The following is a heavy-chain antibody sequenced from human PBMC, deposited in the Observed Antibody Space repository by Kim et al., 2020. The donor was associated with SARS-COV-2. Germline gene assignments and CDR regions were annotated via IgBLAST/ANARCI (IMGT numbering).Heavy chain of an antibody. V-gene: IGHV1-24*01. J-gene: IGHJ4*02. D-gene: IGHD3-10*01. Sequence: ASVKVSCKVSGYTLTELSMHWVRQAPGKGLEWMGGFDPEDGETIYAQKFQGRVTMTEDTSTDTAYMELSSLRSEDTAVYYCATVYQTGVTMVRGLDYWCQGTLVTVSS. CDR3: ATVYQTGVTMVRGLDY. CDR1: GYTLTELS. CDR2: FDPEDGET.